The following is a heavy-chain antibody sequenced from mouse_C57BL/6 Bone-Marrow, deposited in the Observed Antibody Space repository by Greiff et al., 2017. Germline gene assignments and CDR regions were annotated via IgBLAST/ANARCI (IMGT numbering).Heavy chain of an antibody. Sequence: EVQLQQSGPELVKPGASVKISCKASGYTFTDYYMNWVKQSHGKSLEWIGDINPNNGGTSYNQKFKGKATLTVDKSSSTAYMELRSLTSEDSAVYYCARRDYGSSLYWYFDVWGTGTTVTVSS. D-gene: IGHD1-1*01. V-gene: IGHV1-26*01. CDR3: ARRDYGSSLYWYFDV. J-gene: IGHJ1*03. CDR2: INPNNGGT. CDR1: GYTFTDYY.